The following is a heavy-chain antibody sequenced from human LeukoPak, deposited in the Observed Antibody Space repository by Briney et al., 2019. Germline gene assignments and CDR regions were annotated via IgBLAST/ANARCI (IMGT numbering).Heavy chain of an antibody. Sequence: PSETLSPTFSLAGASFSSTHWSGIRQPAGKGLEWIGRIYTSGSTNYNPSLKSRLTMSVDLSEDHVSLKLTSVTAADTAVYYCAREGGFYCRLVDWGQGTLVTVSS. D-gene: IGHD3-22*01. CDR2: IYTSGST. CDR3: AREGGFYCRLVD. V-gene: IGHV4-4*07. J-gene: IGHJ4*03. CDR1: GASFSSTH.